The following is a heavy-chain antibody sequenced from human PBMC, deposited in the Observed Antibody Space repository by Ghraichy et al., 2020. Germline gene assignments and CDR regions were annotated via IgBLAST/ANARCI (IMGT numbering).Heavy chain of an antibody. CDR2: MNPNSGNT. CDR1: GYTFTSSD. Sequence: ASVKVSCKASGYTFTSSDINWVRQATGQGLEWMGWMNPNSGNTGYTQKFQGRVTMTRNTSISTAYMELSSLRSEDTAVYYCARGEGLDIVALISFDYWGQGTLVTVSS. V-gene: IGHV1-8*01. J-gene: IGHJ4*02. D-gene: IGHD5-12*01. CDR3: ARGEGLDIVALISFDY.